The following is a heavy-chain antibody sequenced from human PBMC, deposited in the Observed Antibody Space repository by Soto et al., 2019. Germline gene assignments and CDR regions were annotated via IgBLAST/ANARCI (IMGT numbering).Heavy chain of an antibody. CDR3: ARDLNYYDRSGYPGY. D-gene: IGHD3-22*01. Sequence: GGSLRLSCAGSGFTFSSYWMSWVRQAPGKGLEWVANIRQDGNEKYYVDSVKGRFTVSRDNAKSSLYLQMNSLRAEDTATYFCARDLNYYDRSGYPGYWGPGTLVTVSS. J-gene: IGHJ4*02. CDR1: GFTFSSYW. V-gene: IGHV3-7*03. CDR2: IRQDGNEK.